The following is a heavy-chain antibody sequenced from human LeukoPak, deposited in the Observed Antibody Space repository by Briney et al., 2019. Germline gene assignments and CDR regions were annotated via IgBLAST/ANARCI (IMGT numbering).Heavy chain of an antibody. Sequence: GSLRLSCSASGFTFSSYGMHWVRQAPGKGLELVAVISYDGSNKYYADSVKGRFTISRDNSKNTLYLEMNSWRSEHTAVSYCAKDHGGIAIWGQGTMVTVSS. V-gene: IGHV3-30*18. J-gene: IGHJ3*02. D-gene: IGHD6-13*01. CDR1: GFTFSSYG. CDR3: AKDHGGIAI. CDR2: ISYDGSNK.